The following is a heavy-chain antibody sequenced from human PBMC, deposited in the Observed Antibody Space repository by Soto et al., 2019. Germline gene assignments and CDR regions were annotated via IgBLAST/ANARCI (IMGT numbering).Heavy chain of an antibody. D-gene: IGHD1-26*01. Sequence: QVQLVESGGGVVQPGRSLRLSCEGSGFTFRNHGMHWIRQSPGKGLEWLAVIWYDGSEKYYADSVKGRFTISRDNSKNTLYLHMNSLKVADTDIYYCARWSNTKVVDPWGQGTVVSVSP. CDR3: ARWSNTKVVDP. CDR2: IWYDGSEK. CDR1: GFTFRNHG. V-gene: IGHV3-33*01. J-gene: IGHJ5*02.